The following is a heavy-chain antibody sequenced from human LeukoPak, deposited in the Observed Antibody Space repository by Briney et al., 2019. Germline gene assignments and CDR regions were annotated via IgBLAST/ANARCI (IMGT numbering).Heavy chain of an antibody. CDR3: ARQVATNGEWAFDI. J-gene: IGHJ3*02. CDR2: IYQSGHT. D-gene: IGHD5-12*01. Sequence: SETLSLTCIVSDYSINSGYYWGWIRQPPGKGLEWIPSIYQSGHTYYNPSLKSRVTISVDTSKSQFSLELNSVIAADTAVYYCARQVATNGEWAFDIRGLGTLVTVSS. V-gene: IGHV4-38-2*02. CDR1: DYSINSGYY.